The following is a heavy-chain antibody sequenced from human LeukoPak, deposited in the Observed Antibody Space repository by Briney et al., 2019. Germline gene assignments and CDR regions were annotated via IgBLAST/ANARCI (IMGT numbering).Heavy chain of an antibody. V-gene: IGHV3-21*01. CDR1: GFTFSSYS. CDR2: ISSSSSYI. D-gene: IGHD3-22*01. CDR3: ARPSLPYWLLEVDDAFDI. Sequence: PGGSLRLSCAASGFTFSSYSMNWVRQAPGKGLEWVSSISSSSSYIYYADSVKGRFTISRDNAKNSLYLQMNSLRAEDTAVYYCARPSLPYWLLEVDDAFDIWGQGTMVTVSS. J-gene: IGHJ3*02.